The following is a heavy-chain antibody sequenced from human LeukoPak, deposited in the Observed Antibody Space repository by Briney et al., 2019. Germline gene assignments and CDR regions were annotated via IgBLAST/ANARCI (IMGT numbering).Heavy chain of an antibody. Sequence: SQTLSLTCTVSGGSISSGGYYWSWIRQHPGKGLEWIGYIYYSGSTYYNPSLKSRVTISVDTSKNQFSLKLSSVTAADTAVYYGARERPGGGYSDYWGQGTLVTVSS. CDR1: GGSISSGGYY. CDR2: IYYSGST. CDR3: ARERPGGGYSDY. J-gene: IGHJ4*02. D-gene: IGHD3-22*01. V-gene: IGHV4-31*03.